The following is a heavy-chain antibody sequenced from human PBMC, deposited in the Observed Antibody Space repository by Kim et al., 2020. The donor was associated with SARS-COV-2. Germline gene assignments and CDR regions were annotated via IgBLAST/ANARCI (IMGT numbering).Heavy chain of an antibody. Sequence: ASVKVSCKASVYTFTSYDINWVRQATGQGLEWMGWMNPNSGNTGYAQKFQGRVTMTRNTSISTAYMELSSLRSEDTAVYYCAIIAAAGITWFDPWGQGTLVTVSS. CDR3: AIIAAAGITWFDP. V-gene: IGHV1-8*01. J-gene: IGHJ5*02. CDR1: VYTFTSYD. D-gene: IGHD6-13*01. CDR2: MNPNSGNT.